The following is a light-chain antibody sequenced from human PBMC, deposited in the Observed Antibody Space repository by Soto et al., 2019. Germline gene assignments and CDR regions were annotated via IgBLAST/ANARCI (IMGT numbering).Light chain of an antibody. CDR2: GAS. V-gene: IGKV3-20*01. J-gene: IGKJ4*01. CDR3: QQYGNLPLT. CDR1: QSVSSSY. Sequence: EIVLTQSPGTLSLSPGERATLSCRASQSVSSSYLAWYQQRPGQAPRLLIYGASNRATGIPDRFSGSGSGTDFTLTISRLDPEDFAVYFFQQYGNLPLTFGGGTEVEIK.